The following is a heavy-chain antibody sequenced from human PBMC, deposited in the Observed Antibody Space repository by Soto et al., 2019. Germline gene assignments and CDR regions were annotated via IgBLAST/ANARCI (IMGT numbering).Heavy chain of an antibody. CDR3: ARAYTGRLPRRADYYYAMDV. CDR2: IGAARDP. V-gene: IGHV3-13*05. Sequence: GGSLRLSCATSGFTFSNFDMHWVRQVPGKGLEWVSAIGAARDPYYLGSVKGRFTISRENAENSVYLQMNDLRAGDSAVYYCARAYTGRLPRRADYYYAMDVWGQGTTVTVSS. D-gene: IGHD2-2*02. CDR1: GFTFSNFD. J-gene: IGHJ6*02.